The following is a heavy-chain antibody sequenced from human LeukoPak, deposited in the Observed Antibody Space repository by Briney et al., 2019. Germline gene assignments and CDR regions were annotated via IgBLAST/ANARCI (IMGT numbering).Heavy chain of an antibody. V-gene: IGHV3-13*01. CDR1: GFTFSSFD. J-gene: IGHJ6*03. CDR2: IGTASDT. CDR3: ARGPPRGKYYYMDV. Sequence: LSGGCLRLSCAASGFTFSSFDMHWVRQPTGQGLEWVSTIGTASDTYYPGSVEGRFTLSRDNAKNSLYLQMNSLTAGDTAVYYCARGPPRGKYYYMDVWGKGTTVTVSS. D-gene: IGHD1-1*01.